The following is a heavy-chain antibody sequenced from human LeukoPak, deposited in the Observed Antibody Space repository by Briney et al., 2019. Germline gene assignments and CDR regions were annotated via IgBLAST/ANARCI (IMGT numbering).Heavy chain of an antibody. D-gene: IGHD3-22*01. CDR1: GFTVSSNY. V-gene: IGHV3-66*01. CDR3: ATALHYYDSSGYPYYYGMDV. CDR2: IYSGGST. Sequence: GGSLRLSCAASGFTVSSNYMSWVRQAPGKGLEWVSVIYSGGSTYYADSVKGRFTISRDNSKNTLYLQMHSPRAADTAVYYCATALHYYDSSGYPYYYGMDVWGQGTTVTVSS. J-gene: IGHJ6*02.